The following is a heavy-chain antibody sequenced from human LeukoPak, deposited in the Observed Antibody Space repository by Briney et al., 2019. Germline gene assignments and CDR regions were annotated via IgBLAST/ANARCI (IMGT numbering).Heavy chain of an antibody. CDR2: INPNRGGT. Sequence: ASVKVSCTASGYTFTGYYMHWVRQAPGQGLEWMGWINPNRGGTNYAQKFQGRVTMTRDTSISTAYMELSRLRSDDTAVYYCARERGVVAAIKQAENKNWFDPWGQGTLVTVSS. V-gene: IGHV1-2*02. J-gene: IGHJ5*02. D-gene: IGHD2-15*01. CDR1: GYTFTGYY. CDR3: ARERGVVAAIKQAENKNWFDP.